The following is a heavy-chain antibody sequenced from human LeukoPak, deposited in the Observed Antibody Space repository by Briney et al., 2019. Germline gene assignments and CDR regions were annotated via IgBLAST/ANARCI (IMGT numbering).Heavy chain of an antibody. CDR2: TSSDSSYI. Sequence: PGGSLRLSCAASGFTFSSYSMGWVRQAPGKGLEWVSSTSSDSSYISYADSLKGRFTISRDNAQNSLYLQMNSLTAEDTAVYYCANNYGSGTLRVDYWGQGTLVTVSS. CDR3: ANNYGSGTLRVDY. V-gene: IGHV3-21*01. CDR1: GFTFSSYS. D-gene: IGHD3-10*01. J-gene: IGHJ4*02.